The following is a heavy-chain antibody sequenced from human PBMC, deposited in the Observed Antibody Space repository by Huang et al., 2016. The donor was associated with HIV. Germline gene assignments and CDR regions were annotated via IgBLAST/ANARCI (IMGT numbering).Heavy chain of an antibody. D-gene: IGHD3-22*01. CDR2: ISAHKGDT. J-gene: IGHJ4*02. CDR1: GYTFTSFG. CDR3: VVDDTSGYFSSDY. Sequence: QVHLVQSGPEVKKPGASVKVSCKASGYTFTSFGISWVRRAPGQGLEWMGSISAHKGDTNYAQKFRVRVTMTTDTSTRTAHMELSSLRSDDSAVYYCVVDDTSGYFSSDYWGQGTLVTVSS. V-gene: IGHV1-18*04.